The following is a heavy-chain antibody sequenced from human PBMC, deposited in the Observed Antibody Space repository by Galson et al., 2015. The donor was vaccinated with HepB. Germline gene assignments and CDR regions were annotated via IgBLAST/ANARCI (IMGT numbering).Heavy chain of an antibody. D-gene: IGHD2-21*01. Sequence: SVKVSCKASGGTFTSYGISWVRQAPGQGLEWMGWISAYNGNTNYAQKLQGRVTMTTDTSTSTAYMELSSLRSEDTAVYYCARVSSPLHCGGDCFYWYFDLWGRGTLVTVSS. CDR2: ISAYNGNT. CDR3: ARVSSPLHCGGDCFYWYFDL. J-gene: IGHJ2*01. CDR1: GGTFTSYG. V-gene: IGHV1-18*04.